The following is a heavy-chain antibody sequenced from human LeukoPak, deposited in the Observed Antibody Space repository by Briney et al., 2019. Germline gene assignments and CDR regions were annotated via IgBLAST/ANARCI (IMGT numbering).Heavy chain of an antibody. D-gene: IGHD2/OR15-2a*01. Sequence: KTGGSLRLSCATSGFNFDNAWMNWVRQAPGKGPEWVGRIRSNSDGGAIDYAAPVKGRFALSRDDSKDTLYLQMNSLQTEDTAMYYCATDFYDSTWGQGTLVTVSS. CDR2: IRSNSDGGAI. CDR1: GFNFDNAW. V-gene: IGHV3-15*07. J-gene: IGHJ5*02. CDR3: ATDFYDST.